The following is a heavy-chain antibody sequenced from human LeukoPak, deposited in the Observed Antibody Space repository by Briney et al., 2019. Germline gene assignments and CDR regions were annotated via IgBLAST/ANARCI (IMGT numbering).Heavy chain of an antibody. J-gene: IGHJ4*02. D-gene: IGHD5-12*01. V-gene: IGHV3-74*01. CDR2: INSDGSST. Sequence: GGSLRLSCAASGFTFSSYWMHWVRQAPGKGLVWVSRINSDGSSTTYADSVKGRFTVSRDNAKNTLWLQMNSLRAEDTAVYYCVQSSPTIDYWGQGTLVTVSS. CDR1: GFTFSSYW. CDR3: VQSSPTIDY.